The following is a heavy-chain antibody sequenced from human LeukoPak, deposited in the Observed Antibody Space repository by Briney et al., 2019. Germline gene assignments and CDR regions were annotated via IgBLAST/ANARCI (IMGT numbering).Heavy chain of an antibody. D-gene: IGHD3-10*01. Sequence: GGSLRLSCAASGFTFSPYSMNWVRQAPGKGLEWVSYISSSSITIFYADSVKGRLTISRDNSENTLYLQMNGLTAEDTAMYYCARDSYQDYYGRFDPWGQGTLVIVSS. CDR1: GFTFSPYS. V-gene: IGHV3-48*01. CDR3: ARDSYQDYYGRFDP. J-gene: IGHJ5*02. CDR2: ISSSSITI.